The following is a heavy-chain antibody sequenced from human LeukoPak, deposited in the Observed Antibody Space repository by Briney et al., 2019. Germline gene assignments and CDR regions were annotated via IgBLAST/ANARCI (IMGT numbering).Heavy chain of an antibody. CDR1: GFTFSSFA. V-gene: IGHV3-23*01. CDR3: ARESPAFDY. J-gene: IGHJ4*02. Sequence: PGASLRLSCVDSGFTFSSFAMSWVRQAPGKGLEWVSTISSSGSTTYYVDSVKGRFTISRDNSRNTLYLQMNSLRGEDTAVYCCARESPAFDYWGQGTLVTVS. CDR2: ISSSGSTT.